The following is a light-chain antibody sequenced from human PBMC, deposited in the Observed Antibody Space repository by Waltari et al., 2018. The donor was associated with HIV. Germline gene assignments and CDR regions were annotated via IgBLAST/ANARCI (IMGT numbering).Light chain of an antibody. J-gene: IGLJ2*01. Sequence: SLLTQPPSVSGAPGQRVNLSCSGGPSNIGGNSVNWYRQLPGTAPILLIYNNDQRPSSVPVRFSGSKSATSASLVISGLQSDDEADYYCATWDDTMSVVFGGGTRLTVL. CDR1: PSNIGGNS. CDR3: ATWDDTMSVV. CDR2: NND. V-gene: IGLV1-44*01.